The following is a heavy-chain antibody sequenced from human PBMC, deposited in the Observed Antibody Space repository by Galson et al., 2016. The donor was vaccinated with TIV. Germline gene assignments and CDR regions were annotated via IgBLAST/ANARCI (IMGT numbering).Heavy chain of an antibody. CDR3: ARGIGGASKAFDV. CDR2: INTGNGNT. J-gene: IGHJ3*01. CDR1: GYSFTNYN. V-gene: IGHV1-3*04. Sequence: SVKVSCKASGYSFTNYNIHWVRQAPGQGLEWMGWINTGNGNTKYSQKLKGRVTLSGDTSATTAYMELNSLTSEDMAAYYCARGIGGASKAFDVWGQGTMVTVSS. D-gene: IGHD1-26*01.